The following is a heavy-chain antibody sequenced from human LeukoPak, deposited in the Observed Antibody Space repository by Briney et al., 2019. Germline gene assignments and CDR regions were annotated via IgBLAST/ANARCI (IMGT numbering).Heavy chain of an antibody. CDR1: GFTFSSYG. V-gene: IGHV3-33*01. J-gene: IGHJ3*02. CDR2: IWYDGTNK. D-gene: IGHD2-8*01. CDR3: ARSGLRAAAFDI. Sequence: PGGSLRLSCAASGFTFSSYGMHWVRQAPGKGLEWVAVIWYDGTNKYYADSVRGRFTISRDNSKNTLYLQMNSLRAEDTAVYYCARSGLRAAAFDIWGQGTMVTVSS.